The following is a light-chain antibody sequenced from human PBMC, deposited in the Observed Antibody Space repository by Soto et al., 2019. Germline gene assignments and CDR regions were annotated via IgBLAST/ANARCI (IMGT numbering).Light chain of an antibody. J-gene: IGKJ1*01. V-gene: IGKV1-8*01. CDR1: QGISYC. CDR3: QQYYSYPRT. CDR2: VGS. Sequence: AIQLTQSPSSLSTSLGARVTLTCRASQGISYCLAWYQQKPGKAPNLLIYVGSTLQSGVPSRFSGSGSGADFTLTISCLQSEDFATYYCQQYYSYPRTFGQGTKVDIK.